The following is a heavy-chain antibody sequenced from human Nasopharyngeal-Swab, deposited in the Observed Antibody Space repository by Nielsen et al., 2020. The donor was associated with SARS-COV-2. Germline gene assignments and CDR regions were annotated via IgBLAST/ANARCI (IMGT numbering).Heavy chain of an antibody. CDR2: INTNTGNP. CDR1: GYTFTSYA. J-gene: IGHJ5*02. V-gene: IGHV7-4-1*02. D-gene: IGHD3-10*01. Sequence: ASVKVSCNASGYTFTSYAMNWLRQAPGQGLEWMGWINTNTGNPTYAQGFTGRFVFSLDTSVSTAYLQISSIKAEDTAVYYCARDPTYYGSVPISYFDPWGQGTLVTVSS. CDR3: ARDPTYYGSVPISYFDP.